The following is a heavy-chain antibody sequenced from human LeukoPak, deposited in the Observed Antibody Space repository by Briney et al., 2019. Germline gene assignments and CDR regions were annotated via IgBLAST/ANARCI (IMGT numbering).Heavy chain of an antibody. D-gene: IGHD5-18*01. J-gene: IGHJ4*02. Sequence: ASVKVSCKVSGYTLTELSMHWVRQAPGQGLEWMGRIIPILGIANYAQKFQGRVTITADKSTSTAYMELSSLRSEDTAVYYCARDPDTAMVDYWGQGTLVTVSS. CDR3: ARDPDTAMVDY. CDR2: IIPILGIA. V-gene: IGHV1-69*04. CDR1: GYTLTELS.